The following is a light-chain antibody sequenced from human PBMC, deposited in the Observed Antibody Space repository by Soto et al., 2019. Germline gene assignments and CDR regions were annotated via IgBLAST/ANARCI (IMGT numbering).Light chain of an antibody. CDR3: SSHTSGSSRV. V-gene: IGLV2-14*01. J-gene: IGLJ1*01. CDR1: SSDVGGYDY. Sequence: QSALTQPASVSGSPGQSIAISCTGTSSDVGGYDYVSWYQQQPDKAPKLMIYEVTKRPSGGSYRFSGSKSGNTASLTISGLQADDEADYYCSSHTSGSSRVFGTGTKLTVL. CDR2: EVT.